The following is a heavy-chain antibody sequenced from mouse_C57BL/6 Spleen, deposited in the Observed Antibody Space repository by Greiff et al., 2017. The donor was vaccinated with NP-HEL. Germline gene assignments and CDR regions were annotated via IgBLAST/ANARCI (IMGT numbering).Heavy chain of an antibody. J-gene: IGHJ2*01. CDR2: ISGGGGNT. Sequence: EVKVVESGGGLVKPGGSLKLSCAASGFTFSSYTMSWVRQTPEKRLEWVATISGGGGNTYYPDSVKGRFTISRDNAKNTLYLQMSSLRSEDTALYYCARPYGSLFDYWGQGTTLTVSS. V-gene: IGHV5-9*01. D-gene: IGHD1-1*01. CDR1: GFTFSSYT. CDR3: ARPYGSLFDY.